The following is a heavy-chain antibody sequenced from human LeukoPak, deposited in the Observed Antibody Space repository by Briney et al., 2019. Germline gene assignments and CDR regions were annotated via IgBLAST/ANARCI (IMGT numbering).Heavy chain of an antibody. Sequence: GGSLRLSCAASGFTFSSYAMHWVRQAPGKGLEWVAVISYDGSNKHYADSVKGRFTISRDNSKNTLYLQMNSLRAEDTAVYYCARTYYYDSSGSYWGQGTLVTFSS. J-gene: IGHJ4*02. D-gene: IGHD3-22*01. CDR1: GFTFSSYA. CDR2: ISYDGSNK. V-gene: IGHV3-30*04. CDR3: ARTYYYDSSGSY.